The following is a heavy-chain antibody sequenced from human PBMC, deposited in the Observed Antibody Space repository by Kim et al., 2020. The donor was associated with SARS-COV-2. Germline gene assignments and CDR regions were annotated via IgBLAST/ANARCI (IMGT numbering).Heavy chain of an antibody. Sequence: GGSLRLSCATSGFTFSAYDMNWVRQAPGKGLEWLSFITKSSTTIYYADSVKGRFTISRDNVKNSLYLQMNSLRDEDTALYYCVRDRMGGCFDVWGQGTMVTVSS. CDR2: ITKSSTTI. CDR3: VRDRMGGCFDV. D-gene: IGHD3-16*01. V-gene: IGHV3-48*02. J-gene: IGHJ3*01. CDR1: GFTFSAYD.